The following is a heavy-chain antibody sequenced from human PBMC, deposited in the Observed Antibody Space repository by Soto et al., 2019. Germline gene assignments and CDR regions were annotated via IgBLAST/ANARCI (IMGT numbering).Heavy chain of an antibody. J-gene: IGHJ4*02. CDR2: ISSSSSTI. CDR3: ARGAYYYDSSGLSY. D-gene: IGHD3-22*01. CDR1: GFTFSSYS. Sequence: EVQLVESGGGLVQPGGSLRLSCAASGFTFSSYSMNWVRQAPGKGLEWVSYISSSSSTIYYADSVKGRFTISRDNAKNSLYRPMNRRRAEDTAVYYCARGAYYYDSSGLSYWGQGTLVTFSS. V-gene: IGHV3-48*01.